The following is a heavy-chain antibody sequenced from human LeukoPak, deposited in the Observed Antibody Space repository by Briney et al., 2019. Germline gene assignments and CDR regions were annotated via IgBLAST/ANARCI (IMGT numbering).Heavy chain of an antibody. V-gene: IGHV3-23*01. CDR1: GITFTNFG. J-gene: IGHJ4*02. D-gene: IGHD1-1*01. Sequence: GGSPRLSCAASGITFTNFGMSWVRQAPGKGLEWVSGISGSGDSTYYADSVKGRFTISRDNFKNTLYLQMNSLRVEDTAVYYCAKGHSAHGTGFDGWGQGTLVIASS. CDR2: ISGSGDST. CDR3: AKGHSAHGTGFDG.